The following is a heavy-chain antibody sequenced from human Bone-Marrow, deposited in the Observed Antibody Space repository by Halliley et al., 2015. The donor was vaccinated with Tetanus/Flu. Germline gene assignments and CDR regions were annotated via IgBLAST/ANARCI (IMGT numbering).Heavy chain of an antibody. Sequence: DWFSYISSSGFDIYYADSVKGRFTISRDNAKNTLYLQMNSLRAEDTALYFCARLGGIYGMDVWGQGTMVTVSS. CDR3: ARLGGIYGMDV. CDR2: ISSSGFDI. J-gene: IGHJ6*02. V-gene: IGHV3-48*03.